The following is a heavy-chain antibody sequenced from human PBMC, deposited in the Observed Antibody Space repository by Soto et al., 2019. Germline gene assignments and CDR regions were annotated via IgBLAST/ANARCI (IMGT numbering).Heavy chain of an antibody. J-gene: IGHJ6*02. D-gene: IGHD2-2*01. CDR2: SIPIFGTA. CDR3: AKLVGPAARRSSMDV. V-gene: IGHV1-69*06. Sequence: SVKVSCKASGGTFTIYAVSWVRQAPGQGLEWMGVSIPIFGTANYARKFQGRVTITADKSTSTAYMELSSLRSEDTAVHYCAKLVGPAARRSSMDVWGQGTTVTASS. CDR1: GGTFTIYA.